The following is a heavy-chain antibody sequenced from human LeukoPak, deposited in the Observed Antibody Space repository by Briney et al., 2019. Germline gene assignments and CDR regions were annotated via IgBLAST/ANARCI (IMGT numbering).Heavy chain of an antibody. CDR3: ARHSLWFGEPSLFSCWFDP. CDR1: GYSFTSYW. CDR2: IYPVDSDT. D-gene: IGHD3-10*01. J-gene: IGHJ5*02. Sequence: GESLKISCKGSGYSFTSYWIGWVRQMPGKGLEWVGIIYPVDSDTRYSPSFQGQVTISADKSISTAYLQWSSLKASDTAMYYCARHSLWFGEPSLFSCWFDPWGQGTLVTVSS. V-gene: IGHV5-51*01.